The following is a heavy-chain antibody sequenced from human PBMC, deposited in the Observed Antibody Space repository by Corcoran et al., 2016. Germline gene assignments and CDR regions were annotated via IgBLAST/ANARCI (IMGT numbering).Heavy chain of an antibody. CDR2: INESGST. CDR3: ASSRWYYYDSSALTGLWLYGMDV. Sequence: QVQVQQWGARLLKPSETLSLTCAVYGGSFSGYYWSWIRQPPGKGLEWIGEINESGSTIYNPSLESRVTVSVDTSKNQFSLKLTSVTAADTAVYYCASSRWYYYDSSALTGLWLYGMDVWGQGTTVTVSS. J-gene: IGHJ6*02. CDR1: GGSFSGYY. D-gene: IGHD3-22*01. V-gene: IGHV4-34*01.